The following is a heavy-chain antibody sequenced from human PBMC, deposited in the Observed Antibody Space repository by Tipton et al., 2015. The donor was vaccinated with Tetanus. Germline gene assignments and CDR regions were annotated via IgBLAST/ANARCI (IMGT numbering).Heavy chain of an antibody. V-gene: IGHV4-59*01. CDR3: ARGDGYHYYYHMDV. Sequence: LRLSCTVSGASISGYYWNWIRQPPGKGLEWIGYIHYTGSTNYNPSLKSRVTLSIDTSKTQFSLKLISVTPADTAVYYCARGDGYHYYYHMDVWGRGTTVTVSS. D-gene: IGHD1-26*01. CDR2: IHYTGST. CDR1: GASISGYY. J-gene: IGHJ6*04.